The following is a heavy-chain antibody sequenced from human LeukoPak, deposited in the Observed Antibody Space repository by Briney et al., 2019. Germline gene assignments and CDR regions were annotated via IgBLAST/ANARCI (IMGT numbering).Heavy chain of an antibody. CDR1: GGTFSSYA. D-gene: IGHD2-15*01. CDR3: ASRSYSGGFRYYYYYGMDV. Sequence: ALVKVSCKASGGTFSSYAISWVRQAPGQGLEWMGGIIPIFGTANYAQKFQGRVTITADESTSTAYMELSSLRSEDTAVYYCASRSYSGGFRYYYYYGMDVWGQGTTVTVSS. V-gene: IGHV1-69*13. J-gene: IGHJ6*02. CDR2: IIPIFGTA.